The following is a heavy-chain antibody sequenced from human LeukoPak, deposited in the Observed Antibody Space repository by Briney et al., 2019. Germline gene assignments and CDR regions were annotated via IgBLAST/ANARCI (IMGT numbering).Heavy chain of an antibody. CDR1: GGSFSGYY. J-gene: IGHJ5*02. V-gene: IGHV4-34*01. D-gene: IGHD4-17*01. Sequence: SETLSLTCAVYGGSFSGYYWSWIRQPPGKGLEWIGEINHSGSTNYNPSLKSRVTISVDTSKNQFSLKLSSVTAADTAVYYCAGRPGNGDPSAFDPWGQGTLVTVSS. CDR3: AGRPGNGDPSAFDP. CDR2: INHSGST.